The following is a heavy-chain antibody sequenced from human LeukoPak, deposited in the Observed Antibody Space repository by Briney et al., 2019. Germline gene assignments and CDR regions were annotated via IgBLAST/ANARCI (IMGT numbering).Heavy chain of an antibody. CDR1: GGSISSSSYY. J-gene: IGHJ4*02. V-gene: IGHV4-39*01. CDR2: IYYSGST. CDR3: ANRGYSKKVDY. D-gene: IGHD4-11*01. Sequence: SETLSLTCTVSGGSISSSSYYWGWIRQPPGKGLEWIGSIYYSGSTYYNPSLKSRVTISVDTSKNQFSLKLSSVTAADTAVYYCANRGYSKKVDYWGQGTLVTVSS.